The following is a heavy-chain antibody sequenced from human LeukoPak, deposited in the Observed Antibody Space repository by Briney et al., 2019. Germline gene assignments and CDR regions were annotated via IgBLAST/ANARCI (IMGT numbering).Heavy chain of an antibody. CDR1: GFTFSSYW. Sequence: GGSLRLSCAASGFTFSSYWMHWVRQAPGKGLVWVSGINSDGSSTTYADSVKGRFTISRDNAKNTLYLQMNSLRAEDTAVYYCARNLNVWGQGTTVTVSS. CDR2: INSDGSST. CDR3: ARNLNV. J-gene: IGHJ6*02. V-gene: IGHV3-74*01.